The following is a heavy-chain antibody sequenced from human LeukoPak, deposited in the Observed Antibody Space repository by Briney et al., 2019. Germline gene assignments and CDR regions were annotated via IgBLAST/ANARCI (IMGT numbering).Heavy chain of an antibody. V-gene: IGHV1-2*02. CDR1: GYTFTGHY. CDR3: ARGGIGSYRGTYLGY. CDR2: VYANSGGT. D-gene: IGHD1-26*01. Sequence: GASVKVSCKASGYTFTGHYMHWVRQAPGQGLEWMGWVYANSGGTNYAQRFQGRVTMTRDTSITTAYMELSRLRSDDTAVYYCARGGIGSYRGTYLGYWGQGTLVTVSS. J-gene: IGHJ4*02.